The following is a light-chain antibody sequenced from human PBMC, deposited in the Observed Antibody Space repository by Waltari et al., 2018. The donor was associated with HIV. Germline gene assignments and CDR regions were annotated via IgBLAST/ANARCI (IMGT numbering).Light chain of an antibody. J-gene: IGLJ3*02. Sequence: TQSPSASGAPGQRVTLTCSAFTSHTARHSIYWYQQGPGTAPKHLIFRGDQRPSGVPDRFSGSKSGASSSLAISGLQSDDEADYYCAAWTDIMSGWLFGGGTKLTVL. V-gene: IGLV1-47*01. CDR1: TSHTARHS. CDR2: RGD. CDR3: AAWTDIMSGWL.